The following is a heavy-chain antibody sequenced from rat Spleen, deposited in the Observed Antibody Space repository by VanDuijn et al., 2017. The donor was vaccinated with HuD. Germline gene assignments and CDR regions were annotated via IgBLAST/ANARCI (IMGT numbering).Heavy chain of an antibody. Sequence: EVQLVESGGGLVQPGRSMKLSCVASGFTFSNYGMAWVRQAPTKGLEWVATISYDGSSTYYRDSVKGRFTISRDNAKSTLYLQMDSLRSEDTATYYCARHVTTEGIDYVMDAWGQGASVTVSS. D-gene: IGHD1-11*01. CDR2: ISYDGSST. J-gene: IGHJ4*01. V-gene: IGHV5-29*01. CDR1: GFTFSNYG. CDR3: ARHVTTEGIDYVMDA.